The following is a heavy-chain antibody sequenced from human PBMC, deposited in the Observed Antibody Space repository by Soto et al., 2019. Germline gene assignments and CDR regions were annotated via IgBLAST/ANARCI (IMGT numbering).Heavy chain of an antibody. D-gene: IGHD1-7*01. CDR1: GFTFNSYA. CDR3: AKRTTRASGLHHFDS. Sequence: GSLRLSCAASGFTFNSYAMSWVRQAPGKGLEWVSIISGSSDSTYYADSVKGRFTISRDNFKNTLFLQMNSLTAEYTAVYYCAKRTTRASGLHHFDSWGQGALVTVSS. V-gene: IGHV3-23*01. J-gene: IGHJ4*02. CDR2: ISGSSDST.